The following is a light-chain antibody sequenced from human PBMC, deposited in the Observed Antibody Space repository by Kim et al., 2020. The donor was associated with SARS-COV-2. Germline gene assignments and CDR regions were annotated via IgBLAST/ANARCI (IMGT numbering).Light chain of an antibody. CDR2: DVS. CDR1: SSDVGVYNY. V-gene: IGLV2-14*03. CDR3: SSYTGSDTLV. Sequence: GQSITIPCTGTSSDVGVYNYVSWYQQHPGKAPKLMIYDVSNRPSGVSNRFSGSKSGNTASLTISGLQAEDEADYYCSSYTGSDTLVFGGGTQLTVL. J-gene: IGLJ2*01.